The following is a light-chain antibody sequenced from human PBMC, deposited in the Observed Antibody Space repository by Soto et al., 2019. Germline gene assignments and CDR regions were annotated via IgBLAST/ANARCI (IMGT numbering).Light chain of an antibody. V-gene: IGLV1-40*01. Sequence: QSVLTQPPSVSGAPGQRVTISCTGSSSNIGAGYDVHWYQQLPGTAPKLLIYDNINRPSGVPDRISASKSGTSASLAITGLQAEDEADYYCQSYDSSLSAYVFGGGTKVTVL. CDR1: SSNIGAGYD. J-gene: IGLJ2*01. CDR3: QSYDSSLSAYV. CDR2: DNI.